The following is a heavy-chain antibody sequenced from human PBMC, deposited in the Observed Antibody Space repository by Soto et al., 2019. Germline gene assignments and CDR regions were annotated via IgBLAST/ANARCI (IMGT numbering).Heavy chain of an antibody. CDR2: ISAHNGNK. J-gene: IGHJ4*02. V-gene: IGHV1-18*01. D-gene: IGHD1-1*01. CDR1: GYGFTTYG. CDR3: ARGRYGDY. Sequence: QVHLVQSGAEVKKPGASVKVSCKGSGYGFTTYGITWVRQAPGQGLEWMAWISAHNGNKDYAQNLQGRVTVTRDTSTSTAYMALRSLRSDDTAVYYCARGRYGDYWGQGALVTVSS.